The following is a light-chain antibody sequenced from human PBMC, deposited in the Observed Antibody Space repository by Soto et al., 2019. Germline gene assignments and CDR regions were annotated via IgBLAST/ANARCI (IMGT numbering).Light chain of an antibody. J-gene: IGKJ1*01. Sequence: EIVLTQSPGTLSLSPGERATISCRASQSVSDSYLAWYQQKPGQAPRLLIFGASSRATGIPDRFSGSGSGTDFTLTINRLEPEDFAVYYCQQYGSAASWTFGQGTRVNIK. V-gene: IGKV3-20*01. CDR3: QQYGSAASWT. CDR1: QSVSDSY. CDR2: GAS.